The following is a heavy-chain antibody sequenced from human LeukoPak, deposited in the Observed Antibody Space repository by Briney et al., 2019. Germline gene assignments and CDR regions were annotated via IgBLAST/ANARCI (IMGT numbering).Heavy chain of an antibody. J-gene: IGHJ5*02. Sequence: SVKVSCKASGGTFSSYTISWVRQAPGQGLEWMGRIIPILGIANYAQKFQGRVTITADKSTSTAHMELSSLRSEDTAVYYCASTRSSSWFDPWGQGTLVTVSS. V-gene: IGHV1-69*02. CDR2: IIPILGIA. CDR3: ASTRSSSWFDP. CDR1: GGTFSSYT. D-gene: IGHD2-2*01.